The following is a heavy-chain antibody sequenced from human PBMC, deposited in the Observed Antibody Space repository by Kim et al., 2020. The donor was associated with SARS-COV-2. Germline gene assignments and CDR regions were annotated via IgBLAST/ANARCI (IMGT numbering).Heavy chain of an antibody. CDR3: ARDGGYSYGGGNGYDYGRVV. J-gene: IGHJ6*02. Sequence: GGSLRLSCAASGFTFSSYGMHWVRRAPGKGLEWVAVIWYNGGDNYYADSVKGRFTISRDNSKNTLYLQMNSLRAEDTAVYYCARDGGYSYGGGNGYDYGRVVWGQGTTVTVSS. CDR1: GFTFSSYG. D-gene: IGHD5-18*01. CDR2: IWYNGGDN. V-gene: IGHV3-33*01.